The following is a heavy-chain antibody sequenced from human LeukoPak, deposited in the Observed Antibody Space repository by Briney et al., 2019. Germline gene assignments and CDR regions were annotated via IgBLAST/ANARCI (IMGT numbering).Heavy chain of an antibody. D-gene: IGHD3-22*01. Sequence: PGGSLRLSCTTSGFTFSSYAMSWVRQAPGKGLEWVSTMTGSGDFTYYADSVKGRFTVSRDNSKNTLYLHMSSLRAEDTAIYYCAIPDSSGFYLSIRFDFWGQGTLVTVSS. V-gene: IGHV3-23*01. CDR3: AIPDSSGFYLSIRFDF. CDR1: GFTFSSYA. J-gene: IGHJ4*02. CDR2: MTGSGDFT.